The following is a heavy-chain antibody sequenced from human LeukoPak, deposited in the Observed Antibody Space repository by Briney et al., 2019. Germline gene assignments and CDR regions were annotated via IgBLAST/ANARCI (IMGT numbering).Heavy chain of an antibody. Sequence: PGGSLRLSCAASGFTVSGNYMSWVRQAPGKGLEWVSVIYSGGGTYYADSVKGRFTISRDNSKNTVYLQMNSLRAEDTAVYYCARDLVVAGRVGYYYMDVWGKGTTVIVSS. CDR1: GFTVSGNY. CDR2: IYSGGGT. J-gene: IGHJ6*03. V-gene: IGHV3-53*01. D-gene: IGHD6-19*01. CDR3: ARDLVVAGRVGYYYMDV.